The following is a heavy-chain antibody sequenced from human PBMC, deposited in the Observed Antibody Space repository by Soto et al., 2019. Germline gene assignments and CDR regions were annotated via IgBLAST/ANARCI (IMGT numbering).Heavy chain of an antibody. CDR1: VFPFSSDS. V-gene: IGHV3-23*01. D-gene: IGHD1-26*01. CDR2: ISGSGYSR. CDR3: ERSRGDTWATYHFDF. Sequence: QPGGSVRLSVLASVFPFSSDSMNWVRPAPGKGLEWVSGISGSGYSRYNADSVKGRFTISRDNSKNTLYLQMNSLRAEDTAIYFCERSRGDTWATYHFDFWGQGTPVTVSS. J-gene: IGHJ4*02.